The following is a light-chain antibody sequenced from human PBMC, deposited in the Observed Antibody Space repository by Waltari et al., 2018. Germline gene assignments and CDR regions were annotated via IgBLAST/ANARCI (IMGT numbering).Light chain of an antibody. Sequence: DIQMTQSPSSLSASVGDRVTLTCQASQDISKYLNWYQQKPGKAPKLLIYDASTLEVGVPSRFSGSGSGTDLTFSISSLQPEDFATYFCQQYDNPQFTFGPGTKVDIK. CDR1: QDISKY. CDR3: QQYDNPQFT. J-gene: IGKJ3*01. CDR2: DAS. V-gene: IGKV1-33*01.